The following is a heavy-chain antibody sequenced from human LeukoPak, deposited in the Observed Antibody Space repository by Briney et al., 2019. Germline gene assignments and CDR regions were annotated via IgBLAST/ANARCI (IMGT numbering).Heavy chain of an antibody. Sequence: SETLSLTCAVYGGSFSGYYWSWIRQPPGKGLEWIGEINHSGSTNYNPSLKSRVTISVDTSKNQFSLKLSSVTAADTAVYYCAKGPIAVAGTWYFDSWGQGTLVIVSS. D-gene: IGHD6-19*01. CDR2: INHSGST. CDR3: AKGPIAVAGTWYFDS. CDR1: GGSFSGYY. J-gene: IGHJ4*02. V-gene: IGHV4-34*01.